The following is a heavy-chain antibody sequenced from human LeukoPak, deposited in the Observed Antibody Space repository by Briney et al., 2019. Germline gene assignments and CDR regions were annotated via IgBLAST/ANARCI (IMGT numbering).Heavy chain of an antibody. CDR1: RYSINSGYY. Sequence: SETLSLTCAVSRYSINSGYYWGWIRQPPEKGLEWIGYIYHSGSTYFNPSLKSRVTISVDRSKNQFSLKLSSVTAADTAVYYCARRGDGYSIDYWGQGTLVTVSS. D-gene: IGHD5-24*01. V-gene: IGHV4-38-2*01. CDR3: ARRGDGYSIDY. CDR2: IYHSGST. J-gene: IGHJ4*02.